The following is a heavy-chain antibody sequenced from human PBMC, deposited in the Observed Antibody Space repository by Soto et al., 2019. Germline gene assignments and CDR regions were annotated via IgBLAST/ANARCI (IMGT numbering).Heavy chain of an antibody. CDR3: ARDVSPHYYDSSAHGY. CDR2: ISSSSSYI. J-gene: IGHJ4*02. CDR1: GFTFSSYS. D-gene: IGHD3-22*01. Sequence: GGSLRLSCAASGFTFSSYSMNWVRQAPGKGLEWVSSISSSSSYIYYADSVKGRFTISRDNAKNSLYLQMNSLRAEVTAVYYCARDVSPHYYDSSAHGYWGQGTLVTVSS. V-gene: IGHV3-21*01.